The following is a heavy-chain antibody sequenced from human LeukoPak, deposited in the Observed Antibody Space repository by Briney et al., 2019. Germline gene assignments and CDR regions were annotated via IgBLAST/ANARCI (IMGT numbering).Heavy chain of an antibody. D-gene: IGHD2-2*01. CDR1: GGTFSSYA. CDR3: ARAYCSSTSCLADAFDI. CDR2: IIPVFGTA. V-gene: IGHV1-69*06. J-gene: IGHJ3*02. Sequence: SVKVSCKASGGTFSSYAISWVRQAPGQGLEWMGGIIPVFGTANYAQKFQGRVTITADKSTSTAYMELSSLRSEDTAVYYCARAYCSSTSCLADAFDIWGQGTMVTVSS.